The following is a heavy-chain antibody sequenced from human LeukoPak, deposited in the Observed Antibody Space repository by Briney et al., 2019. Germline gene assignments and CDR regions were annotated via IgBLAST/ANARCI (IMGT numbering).Heavy chain of an antibody. CDR3: ARVPHNYYDSSGYYEYFQH. CDR2: IYYSGST. D-gene: IGHD3-22*01. Sequence: SETLSLTCTVSGGSISSYYWSWIRQPPGKGLEWIGHIYYSGSTNYNPSLRSRVTISVDTSKNQFSLKLSSVTAADTAVYYCARVPHNYYDSSGYYEYFQHWGQGTLVTVSS. V-gene: IGHV4-59*12. CDR1: GGSISSYY. J-gene: IGHJ1*01.